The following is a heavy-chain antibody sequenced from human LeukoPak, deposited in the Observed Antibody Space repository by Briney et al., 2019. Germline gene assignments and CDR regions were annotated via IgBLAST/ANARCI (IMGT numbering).Heavy chain of an antibody. CDR3: AKVSGVFIVGAYDY. CDR1: GFTFSSYG. V-gene: IGHV3-30*18. D-gene: IGHD1-26*01. J-gene: IGHJ4*02. Sequence: GRSVRLSCAASGFTFSSYGMHWVRQAPGKGLEWVAVISYDGSNKYYADSVKGRFTISRDNSKNTLYLQMNSLRAEDTAVYYCAKVSGVFIVGAYDYWGQGTLVTVSS. CDR2: ISYDGSNK.